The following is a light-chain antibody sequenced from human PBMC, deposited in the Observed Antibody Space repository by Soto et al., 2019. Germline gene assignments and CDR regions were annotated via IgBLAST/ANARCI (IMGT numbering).Light chain of an antibody. CDR1: SSDVGGYNY. Sequence: QSALTQPRSVSGSPGQSVTISCTGTSSDVGGYNYVSWYQQHPGTAPKLMIYDVSKRPSGVPDRFSGSKSGNTASLTISGPQAEDEADYYCCSYAGSYSYVFGTGTKVTVL. CDR3: CSYAGSYSYV. J-gene: IGLJ1*01. V-gene: IGLV2-11*01. CDR2: DVS.